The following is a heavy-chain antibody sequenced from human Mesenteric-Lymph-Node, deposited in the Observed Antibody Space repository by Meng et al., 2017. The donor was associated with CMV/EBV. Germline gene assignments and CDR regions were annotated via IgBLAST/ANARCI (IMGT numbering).Heavy chain of an antibody. Sequence: SGFTFDDYGKGGDGQGPGKGVEWVCGMNGSGGSKGYTESVKGRVNSSRDNAKNSLYMQMNSQRAEDKALYHCARVDGSGSYYTGYFDYWGQGTLVTVSS. J-gene: IGHJ4*02. CDR3: ARVDGSGSYYTGYFDY. CDR1: GFTFDDYG. V-gene: IGHV3-20*01. CDR2: MNGSGGSK. D-gene: IGHD3-10*01.